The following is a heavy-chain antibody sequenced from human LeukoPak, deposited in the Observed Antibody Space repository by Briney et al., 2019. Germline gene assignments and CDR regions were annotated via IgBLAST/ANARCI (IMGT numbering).Heavy chain of an antibody. CDR2: IYSGGST. CDR1: GFTVSSNY. D-gene: IGHD3-10*01. J-gene: IGHJ3*02. V-gene: IGHV3-53*01. CDR3: ARLLGSGSSYDAFDI. Sequence: GGSLRLSCAASGFTVSSNYMSWVRQAPGKGLEWVSVIYSGGSTYYADSVKGRFTISRDNSKNTLYLQMNSLRAEDTAVYYCARLLGSGSSYDAFDIWGQGTMVTVSS.